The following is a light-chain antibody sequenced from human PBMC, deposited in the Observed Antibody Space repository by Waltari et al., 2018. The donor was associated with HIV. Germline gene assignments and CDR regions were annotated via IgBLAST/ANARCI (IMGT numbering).Light chain of an antibody. CDR3: QQYGSGFT. J-gene: IGKJ3*01. CDR1: QSVSSSY. CDR2: GAS. Sequence: EIVLTQSPGTLSLSPGERATLSCRASQSVSSSYLAWYQQKPGPAPRLLIYGASSRATGIPDRFSGSGSGTDFTLTISRLEPEDFAVYYCQQYGSGFTFGPGTKVDIK. V-gene: IGKV3-20*01.